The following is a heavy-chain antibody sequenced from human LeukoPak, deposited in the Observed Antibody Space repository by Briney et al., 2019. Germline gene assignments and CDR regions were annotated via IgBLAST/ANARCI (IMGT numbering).Heavy chain of an antibody. D-gene: IGHD4-17*01. V-gene: IGHV4-39*01. CDR1: GASISSNSYY. J-gene: IGHJ5*02. Sequence: PSETLSLTCTVSGASISSNSYYWGWTRQPPGKGLEWIGSIYYSGTTYYNPSLKSRVTISADTSKNQFSLKLSSVTAADTAVYYCARHVILGYGDYVWVSLRDGFSNWFDPWGQGTLVTVSS. CDR3: ARHVILGYGDYVWVSLRDGFSNWFDP. CDR2: IYYSGTT.